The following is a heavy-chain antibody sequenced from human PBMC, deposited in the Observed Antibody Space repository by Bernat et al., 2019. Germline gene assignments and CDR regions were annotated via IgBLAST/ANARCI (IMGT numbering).Heavy chain of an antibody. D-gene: IGHD2-15*01. J-gene: IGHJ6*03. CDR1: GFTFSDYY. V-gene: IGHV3-11*04. Sequence: QVQLVESGGGLVKPGGSLRLSCAASGFTFSDYYMSWIRQAPGKGLEWVSYISSSGSTIYYADSVKGRFTISRDNSKNTLYLQMNSLRAEDTAVYYCARDRHCSGGSCYTRSYYYYYMDVWGKGTTVTVSS. CDR2: ISSSGSTI. CDR3: ARDRHCSGGSCYTRSYYYYYMDV.